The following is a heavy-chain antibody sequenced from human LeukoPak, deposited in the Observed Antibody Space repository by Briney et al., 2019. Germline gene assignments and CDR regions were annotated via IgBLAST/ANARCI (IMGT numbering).Heavy chain of an antibody. Sequence: SETLSLTCTVSGGSISSYYWSWIRQPAGKGLEWIGRIYSSGSTNYNPSLKSRVTLSLDTSKNQFSLKLSSVTAADTAVYYCARAILRRIVGWAPFELSNWFDPWGQGTLVTVSS. D-gene: IGHD2-21*01. J-gene: IGHJ5*02. CDR2: IYSSGST. CDR1: GGSISSYY. CDR3: ARAILRRIVGWAPFELSNWFDP. V-gene: IGHV4-4*07.